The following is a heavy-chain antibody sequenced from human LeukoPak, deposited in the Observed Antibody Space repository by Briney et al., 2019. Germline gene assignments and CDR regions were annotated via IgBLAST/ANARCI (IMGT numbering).Heavy chain of an antibody. CDR3: ARALGSIFGVVIGFDY. CDR2: ISSSSSYI. D-gene: IGHD3-3*01. V-gene: IGHV3-21*01. CDR1: GFTFSSYS. Sequence: GGSLRLSCAASGFTFSSYSMTWVRQAPGKGLEWVSSISSSSSYIYYADSVKGRFTISRDNAKNSLYLQMNSLRAEDTAVYYCARALGSIFGVVIGFDYWGQGTLVTVSS. J-gene: IGHJ4*02.